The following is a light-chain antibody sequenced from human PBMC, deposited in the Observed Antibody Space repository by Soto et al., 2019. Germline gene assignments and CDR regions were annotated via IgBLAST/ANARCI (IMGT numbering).Light chain of an antibody. J-gene: IGKJ5*01. CDR1: QSISSY. Sequence: IQMTQSPFTMSSSVSDRVTITCRASQSISSYLNWYQQKPGKAPKLLIYAASSLQSEVPSRFSGSGSGTDFTLTITSLQPEDFATYYCQQANTFPTFGQGTRLEIK. V-gene: IGKV1-39*01. CDR2: AAS. CDR3: QQANTFPT.